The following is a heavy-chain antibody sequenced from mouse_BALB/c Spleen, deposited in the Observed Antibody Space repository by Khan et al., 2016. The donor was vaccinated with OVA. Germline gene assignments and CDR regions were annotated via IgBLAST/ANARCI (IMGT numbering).Heavy chain of an antibody. CDR2: IWGDGST. D-gene: IGHD2-4*01. CDR1: GFSLTGYG. Sequence: QVQLKESGPGLVAPSQSLSITCTVSGFSLTGYGVNWVRQPPGKGLEWLGMIWGDGSTDYNSALKSRLSISKDNSKSQVFLKMNSLHTDDTARYYCAREIYYDYAYYYAMDDWGQGTSVTVSS. J-gene: IGHJ4*01. V-gene: IGHV2-6-7*01. CDR3: AREIYYDYAYYYAMDD.